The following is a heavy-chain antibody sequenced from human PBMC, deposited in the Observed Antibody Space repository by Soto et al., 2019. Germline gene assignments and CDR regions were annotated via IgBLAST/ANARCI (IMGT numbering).Heavy chain of an antibody. J-gene: IGHJ4*02. CDR3: ARDLSTFGGVIVKYYFDY. D-gene: IGHD3-16*02. CDR2: ISSSGSTI. Sequence: GGSLRLSCAASGFTFRSYEMNWVRQAPGKGLEWVSYISSSGSTIYYADSVKGRFTISRDNAKNSLYLQMNSLRAEDTAVYYCARDLSTFGGVIVKYYFDYWGQGTLVTVSS. V-gene: IGHV3-48*03. CDR1: GFTFRSYE.